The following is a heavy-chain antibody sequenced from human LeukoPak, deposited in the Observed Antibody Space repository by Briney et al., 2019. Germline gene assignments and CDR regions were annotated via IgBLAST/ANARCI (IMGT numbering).Heavy chain of an antibody. D-gene: IGHD5-18*01. Sequence: PSETLSLTCTVSGGSISSSSYYWGWIRQPPGKGLEWIGSIYYSGSTYYNPSLKSRVTISVDTSKNQFSLKLSSVTAADTAVYYCASREHGDSYRYYYYYMDVWGKGTTVTVSS. J-gene: IGHJ6*03. CDR1: GGSISSSSYY. CDR3: ASREHGDSYRYYYYYMDV. CDR2: IYYSGST. V-gene: IGHV4-39*01.